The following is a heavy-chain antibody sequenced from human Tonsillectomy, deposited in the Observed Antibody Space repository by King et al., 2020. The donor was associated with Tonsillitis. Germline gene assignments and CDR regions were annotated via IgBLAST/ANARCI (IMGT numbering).Heavy chain of an antibody. CDR2: ISAYNGNT. V-gene: IGHV1-18*01. CDR1: GYTFTSYG. Sequence: VQLVESGAEVKKPGASVKGSCKASGYTFTSYGISLVRQAPGKGLEGMGWISAYNGNTNNAQKLQGRVTMTTDTSTSTAYMELRSLRSDDTAVYYCEITVKNTVDYFDYWGQGTLVTVSS. D-gene: IGHD1-14*01. J-gene: IGHJ4*02. CDR3: EITVKNTVDYFDY.